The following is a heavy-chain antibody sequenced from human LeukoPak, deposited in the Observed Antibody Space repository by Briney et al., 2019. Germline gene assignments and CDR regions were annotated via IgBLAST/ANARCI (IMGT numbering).Heavy chain of an antibody. CDR1: GYTFTGYY. J-gene: IGHJ4*02. Sequence: ASAKVSCKASGYTFTGYYMHSVRQAPGQGLEWMGWINPHSGGTNYAQKFQGRVTMTRDTSISTAYMQLNRLTSDDTAVYYCAAFSSSIGSLDSWGQGTLVTVSS. D-gene: IGHD6-13*01. CDR3: AAFSSSIGSLDS. V-gene: IGHV1-2*02. CDR2: INPHSGGT.